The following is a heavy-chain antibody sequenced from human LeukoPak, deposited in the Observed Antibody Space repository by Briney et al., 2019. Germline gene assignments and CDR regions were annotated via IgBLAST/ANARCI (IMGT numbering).Heavy chain of an antibody. Sequence: RGSLRLSCAASGFTFSSYWMSWVRQAPGKGLEWVANIKQDGSEKYYVDSVKGRFTISRDNAKNSLYLQMNSLRAEDTAVYYCASGRREYQLLLVWGKGTTVTVSS. D-gene: IGHD2-2*01. V-gene: IGHV3-7*01. CDR1: GFTFSSYW. J-gene: IGHJ6*04. CDR2: IKQDGSEK. CDR3: ASGRREYQLLLV.